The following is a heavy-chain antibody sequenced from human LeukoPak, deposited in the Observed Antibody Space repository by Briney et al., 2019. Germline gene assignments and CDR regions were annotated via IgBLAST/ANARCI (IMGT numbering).Heavy chain of an antibody. V-gene: IGHV4-38-2*01. CDR1: GYPISSGYY. CDR2: IYHSGST. CDR3: ARFPGAYYYDSSGYNRGEVAFDI. J-gene: IGHJ3*02. Sequence: PSETLSLTCAVSGYPISSGYYWGWIRQPPGKGLEWIGSIYHSGSTYYNPSLKSRVTISVDTSKNQFSLKLSSVTAADTAVYYCARFPGAYYYDSSGYNRGEVAFDIWGQGTMVTVSS. D-gene: IGHD3-22*01.